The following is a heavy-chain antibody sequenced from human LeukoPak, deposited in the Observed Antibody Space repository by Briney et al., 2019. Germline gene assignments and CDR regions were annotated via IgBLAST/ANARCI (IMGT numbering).Heavy chain of an antibody. J-gene: IGHJ4*02. CDR1: GGSISSGAYY. CDR3: VRENYFDY. Sequence: SQTLSLTCTVSGGSISSGAYYWGWIRQHPGKGLEYIGYIYYSGSTYYNPSLKSRVTISVDRSKNQFSLKLSSVTAADTAVYYCVRENYFDYWGQGILVTVSS. CDR2: IYYSGST. V-gene: IGHV4-31*03.